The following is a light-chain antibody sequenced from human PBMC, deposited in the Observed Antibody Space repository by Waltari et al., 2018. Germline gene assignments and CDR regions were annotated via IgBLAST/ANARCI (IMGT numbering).Light chain of an antibody. J-gene: IGLJ1*01. CDR2: DVR. CDR3: CSYAGSYTYV. V-gene: IGLV2-11*01. CDR1: SSDVGCDTY. Sequence: SALTQPRSVSVSPGQSVTIPCTGTSSDVGCDTYVSWYQQHPGNAPKLMIYDVRKRPSGVPDRFSGSKSGNTASLTISGLQAEDEADYYCCSYAGSYTYVFGTGTKVTVL.